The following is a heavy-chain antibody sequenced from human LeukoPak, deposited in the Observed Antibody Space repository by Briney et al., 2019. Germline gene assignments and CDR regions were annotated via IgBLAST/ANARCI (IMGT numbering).Heavy chain of an antibody. V-gene: IGHV3-7*01. CDR1: GFTFSSYW. Sequence: GGSLRLSCVASGFTFSSYWMSWVRQAPGKGLEWVANIKRDGSEKYYVDSVKGRFTISRDNAKNSLYLQMNSLRAEDTAVYYCARDLYGSGSYLAYYYYYYMDVWGKGTTVTISS. D-gene: IGHD3-10*01. CDR2: IKRDGSEK. J-gene: IGHJ6*03. CDR3: ARDLYGSGSYLAYYYYYYMDV.